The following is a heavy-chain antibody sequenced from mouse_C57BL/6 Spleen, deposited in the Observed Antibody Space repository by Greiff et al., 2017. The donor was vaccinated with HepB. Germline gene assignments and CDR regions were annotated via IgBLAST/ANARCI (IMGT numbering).Heavy chain of an antibody. J-gene: IGHJ1*03. V-gene: IGHV3-6*01. D-gene: IGHD1-1*01. CDR2: ISYDGSN. CDR3: ARENYGSSYVWYFDV. Sequence: EVQLQESGPGLVKPSQSLSLTCSVTGYSITSGYYWNWIRQFPGNKLEWMGYISYDGSNNYNPSLKNRISITRDTSKNQFFLKLNSVTTEDTATYYCARENYGSSYVWYFDVWGTGTTVTVSS. CDR1: GYSITSGYY.